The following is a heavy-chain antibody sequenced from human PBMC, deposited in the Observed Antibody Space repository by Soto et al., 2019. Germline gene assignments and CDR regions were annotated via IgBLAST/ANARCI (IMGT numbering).Heavy chain of an antibody. D-gene: IGHD1-1*01. CDR2: ISSGADTM. V-gene: IGHV3-48*02. J-gene: IGHJ4*02. CDR3: ARGYKWAALHDY. Sequence: EVQLVESGGGLVHPGGSLRLACAASGFTFSDYNMNWVRQAQGKGPEWVSYISSGADTMWYADSVKGRFTISRDKAKNSVDLQMNSLRDEDTAVYYCARGYKWAALHDYWGQGTLVTVSS. CDR1: GFTFSDYN.